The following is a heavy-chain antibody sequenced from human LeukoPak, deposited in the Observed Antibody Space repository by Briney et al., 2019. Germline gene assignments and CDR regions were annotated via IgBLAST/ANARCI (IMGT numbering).Heavy chain of an antibody. V-gene: IGHV1-18*01. Sequence: ASVKVSCKASGYTFTIYGISWVRQAPGQGLEWMGWISAYNGNTNYAQKLQGRVTMTTDTSTTTVYLELRSLRSDDTAVFFCARDAPRSGSFARFDFWGQGTLVTVSS. CDR2: ISAYNGNT. CDR1: GYTFTIYG. J-gene: IGHJ4*02. CDR3: ARDAPRSGSFARFDF. D-gene: IGHD3-3*01.